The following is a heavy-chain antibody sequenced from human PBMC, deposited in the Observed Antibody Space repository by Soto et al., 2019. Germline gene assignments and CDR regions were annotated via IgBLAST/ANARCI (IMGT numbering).Heavy chain of an antibody. J-gene: IGHJ6*02. CDR1: GFTFSSYG. CDR2: ISYDGSNK. D-gene: IGHD4-4*01. CDR3: AKGESKGVTRYYYYGMDV. Sequence: GGSLRLSCAASGFTFSSYGMHWVRQAPGKGLEWVAVISYDGSNKYYADSVKGRFTISRDNSKNTLYLQMNSLRAEDTAVYYCAKGESKGVTRYYYYGMDVWGQGTTATVSS. V-gene: IGHV3-30*18.